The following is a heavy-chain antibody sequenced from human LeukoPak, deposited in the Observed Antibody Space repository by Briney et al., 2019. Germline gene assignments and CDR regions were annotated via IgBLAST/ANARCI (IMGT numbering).Heavy chain of an antibody. V-gene: IGHV3-15*01. D-gene: IGHD1-26*01. J-gene: IGHJ6*03. CDR3: TTDAGSGSYGRVYYYYYYMDV. CDR1: GFTFSNAW. Sequence: KPGGSLRLSCAASGFTFSNAWMSWVRQAPGKGLEWVGRIKSKTDGGTTDYAAPVKGRFTISRDDSKNTLYLQMNSLKTEDTAVYYCTTDAGSGSYGRVYYYYYYMDVWGKGTTVTVSS. CDR2: IKSKTDGGTT.